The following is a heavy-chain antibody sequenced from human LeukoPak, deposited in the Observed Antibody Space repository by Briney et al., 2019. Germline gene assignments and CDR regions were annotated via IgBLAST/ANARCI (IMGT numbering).Heavy chain of an antibody. CDR3: ARSGAEITRPYDY. Sequence: SVKVSCKASGGTFSSYAISWVRQAPGQGLEWMGGIIPIFGTANYAQKFQGRVTITADESTSTAYMELRSLKSDDTAVYYCARSGAEITRPYDYWGQGTLVTVSS. CDR1: GGTFSSYA. D-gene: IGHD3-16*01. V-gene: IGHV1-69*13. CDR2: IIPIFGTA. J-gene: IGHJ4*02.